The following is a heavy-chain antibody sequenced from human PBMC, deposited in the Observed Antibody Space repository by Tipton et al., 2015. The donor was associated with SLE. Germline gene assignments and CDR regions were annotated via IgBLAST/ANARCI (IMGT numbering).Heavy chain of an antibody. J-gene: IGHJ4*02. V-gene: IGHV4-31*03. CDR2: ISYSGST. Sequence: TLSLTCTVSGASISSGAYYWSWMRQHPGKDLEWIGYISYSGSTYYNPSLESRVTISVDTSKNQFSLNLNSVTAADTAVYYCARSPYYSGSGSYFGNWGQGTLVTVSS. CDR1: GASISSGAYY. CDR3: ARSPYYSGSGSYFGN. D-gene: IGHD3-10*01.